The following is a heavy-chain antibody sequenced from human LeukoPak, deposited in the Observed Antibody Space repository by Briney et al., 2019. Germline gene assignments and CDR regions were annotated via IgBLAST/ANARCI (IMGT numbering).Heavy chain of an antibody. Sequence: GESLKISCKGSENSFTNYWIGWVRQMPGKGLEWMGIIYPVDSDTRYSPSFQGQVTISADKSITTAYLQWTSLKASDSAIYFCARSGEPITTDNWFDPWGQGTLVTVSS. CDR1: ENSFTNYW. CDR3: ARSGEPITTDNWFDP. J-gene: IGHJ5*02. V-gene: IGHV5-51*01. D-gene: IGHD4-11*01. CDR2: IYPVDSDT.